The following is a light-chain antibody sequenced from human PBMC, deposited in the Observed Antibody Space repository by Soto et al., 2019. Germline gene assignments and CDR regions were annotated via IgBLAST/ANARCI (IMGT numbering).Light chain of an antibody. CDR3: QSYDSDTPVV. Sequence: NFMLTQPHSVSESPGKTVTISCTRSSGSIASNYVQWYQQRPGSAPTTVFSDDNQRPSGVPDRFSGSIDSSSNSASLPISGLRTEDEADYYCQSYDSDTPVVFGGGTKLTVL. CDR1: SGSIASNY. J-gene: IGLJ2*01. V-gene: IGLV6-57*04. CDR2: DDN.